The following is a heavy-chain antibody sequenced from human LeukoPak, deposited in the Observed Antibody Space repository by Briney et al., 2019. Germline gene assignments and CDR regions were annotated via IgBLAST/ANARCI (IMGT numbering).Heavy chain of an antibody. D-gene: IGHD3-22*01. Sequence: SETLSLTCTVSGGSISSYYWSWLRQPPGKGLEWIGYIYYSGSTNYNPSLKSRVTISVDTSKNQFSLKLSSVTAADTAVYYCARVPRYYDSSGYLVDGGAFDIWGQGTMVTVSS. CDR3: ARVPRYYDSSGYLVDGGAFDI. CDR2: IYYSGST. CDR1: GGSISSYY. J-gene: IGHJ3*02. V-gene: IGHV4-59*12.